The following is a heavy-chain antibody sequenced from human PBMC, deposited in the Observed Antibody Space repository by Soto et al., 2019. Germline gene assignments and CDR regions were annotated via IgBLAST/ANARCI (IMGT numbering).Heavy chain of an antibody. J-gene: IGHJ4*02. V-gene: IGHV3-9*01. D-gene: IGHD3-10*01. CDR1: GFTFDDYA. Sequence: HPGGSLRLSCAASGFTFDDYAMHWVRQAPGKGLEWVSGISWNSGSIGYADSVKGRFTISRDNAKNSLYLQMNSLRAEDTALYYCAKTRGSGSYLTYFDYWGQGTLVTVSS. CDR3: AKTRGSGSYLTYFDY. CDR2: ISWNSGSI.